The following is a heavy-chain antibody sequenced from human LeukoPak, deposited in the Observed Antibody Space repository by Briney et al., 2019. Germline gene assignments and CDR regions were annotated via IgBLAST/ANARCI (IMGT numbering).Heavy chain of an antibody. D-gene: IGHD1-1*01. V-gene: IGHV3-48*01. CDR2: ISSSGSTI. CDR3: ARVKDQLVWYFDL. Sequence: PGGSLRLSCAASGFTFSSYTMNWVRQAPGKGLEWVSYISSSGSTIYYADSVKGRFTISRDNSKNTLYLQMDSLSADDTAVYYCARVKDQLVWYFDLWGRGTLVSASS. J-gene: IGHJ2*01. CDR1: GFTFSSYT.